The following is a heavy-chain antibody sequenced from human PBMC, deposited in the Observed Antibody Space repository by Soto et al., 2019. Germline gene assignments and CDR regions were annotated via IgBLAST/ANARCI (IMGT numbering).Heavy chain of an antibody. V-gene: IGHV3-21*01. CDR2: ISKSDYT. Sequence: PWGSLRLSCTVSGFAFNNYGISWVRQAPGKGLEWVSSISKSDYTYYSDSVKGRFTISRDNAKNSVSLQMNTLRVEDTAVYYCAREDSIIIPAMSDFWGQGTLVTVSS. CDR3: AREDSIIIPAMSDF. D-gene: IGHD5-18*01. J-gene: IGHJ4*02. CDR1: GFAFNNYG.